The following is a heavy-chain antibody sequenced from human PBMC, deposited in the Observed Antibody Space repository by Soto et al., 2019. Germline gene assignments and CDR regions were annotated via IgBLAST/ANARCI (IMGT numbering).Heavy chain of an antibody. CDR1: GYTFTGYY. D-gene: IGHD3-3*01. CDR3: ARGRDFNSYYYYGMDV. J-gene: IGHJ6*02. V-gene: IGHV1-2*04. Sequence: GASVKVSCKASGYTFTGYYMHWVRQAPGQGLEWMGWINPNSGGTNYAQKFQGWVTMTRDTSISTAYMELSRLRSDDTAVYYCARGRDFNSYYYYGMDVWGQGTTVTVSS. CDR2: INPNSGGT.